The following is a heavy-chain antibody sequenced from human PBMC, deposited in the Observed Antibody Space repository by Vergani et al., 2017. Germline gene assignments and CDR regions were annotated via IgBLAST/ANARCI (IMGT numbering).Heavy chain of an antibody. CDR1: GYTFTDYY. J-gene: IGHJ3*02. D-gene: IGHD2-15*01. CDR2: VDPEDGET. V-gene: IGHV1-69-2*01. Sequence: EVQLVQSGAEVKKPGTTVKISCKVSGYTFTDYYMHWVQQAPGKGLEWMGLVDPEDGETIYEEKFQGRVTITADTSTDTSYMELSSLRSEDTAVYYCATHLAGGDSGGGDAFDIWGQGTMVTVSS. CDR3: ATHLAGGDSGGGDAFDI.